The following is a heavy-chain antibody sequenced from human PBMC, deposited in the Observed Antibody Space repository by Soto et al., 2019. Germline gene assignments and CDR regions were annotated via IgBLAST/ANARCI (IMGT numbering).Heavy chain of an antibody. CDR3: ARGRKEYTISGYVD. CDR1: GGSISSGGYY. D-gene: IGHD6-13*01. CDR2: IYSSGSP. Sequence: VSLTGTVSGGSISSGGYYWRWIRQHPGKGLEWIGSIYSSGSPYYNPSLTSRVTISVDTSKIQFSLKRSAVTAAATAVYYCARGRKEYTISGYVDWARGTLVAFSS. V-gene: IGHV4-31*03. J-gene: IGHJ4*02.